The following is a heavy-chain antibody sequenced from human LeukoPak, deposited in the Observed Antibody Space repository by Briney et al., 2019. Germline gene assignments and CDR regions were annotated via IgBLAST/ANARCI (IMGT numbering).Heavy chain of an antibody. V-gene: IGHV4-34*01. D-gene: IGHD3-22*01. J-gene: IGHJ4*02. CDR3: YSYYDSGGPEDYY. CDR2: VDHRGST. Sequence: KPSETLSLTCAVYGGSFSGYYWSWIRQPPEKGLEWIGEVDHRGSTNYNPSLKSRVTISVDTSKNQFSLKLYSVTAADTAVYYCYSYYDSGGPEDYYWGQGTLVTVSS. CDR1: GGSFSGYY.